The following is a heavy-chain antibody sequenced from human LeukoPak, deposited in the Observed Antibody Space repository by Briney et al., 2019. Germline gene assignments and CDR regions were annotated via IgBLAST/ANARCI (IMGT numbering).Heavy chain of an antibody. Sequence: SETLSLTCTVSGGSISRSSYDWGWIRQPPGKGLEGIGSIYYSGSTYYNPSLKRRVTISVDQSKKQFSLKLSSVTAADTAVYYCARQGAGEVVVVPAAMLNFDYWGQGTLVTVSS. D-gene: IGHD2-2*01. V-gene: IGHV4-39*01. J-gene: IGHJ4*02. CDR2: IYYSGST. CDR1: GGSISRSSYD. CDR3: ARQGAGEVVVVPAAMLNFDY.